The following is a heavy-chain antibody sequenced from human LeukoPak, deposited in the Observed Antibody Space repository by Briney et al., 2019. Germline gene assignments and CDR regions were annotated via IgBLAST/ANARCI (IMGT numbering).Heavy chain of an antibody. CDR1: GFTFSSYW. Sequence: GGSLRLSCVASGFTFSSYWMSWVRQAPGKGLEWVASIKEDGGATYYVDSVRGRFAISRDNAKNSLYLQMDILRVDDTAVYYCARVANWDLDYWGQGTRVTVSS. V-gene: IGHV3-7*05. CDR3: ARVANWDLDY. CDR2: IKEDGGAT. D-gene: IGHD1-1*01. J-gene: IGHJ4*02.